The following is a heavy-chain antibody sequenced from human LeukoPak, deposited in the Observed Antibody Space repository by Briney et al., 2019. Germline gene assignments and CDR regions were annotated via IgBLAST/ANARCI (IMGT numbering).Heavy chain of an antibody. V-gene: IGHV1-2*02. J-gene: IGHJ4*02. CDR1: GYTFTGYY. CDR3: ARGLGAYGSGSYAFYY. D-gene: IGHD3-10*01. Sequence: ASVKVSCKASGYTFTGYYMHWVRQAPGQGLEWMGWISPNSGGTNYAQKFQGRVTMTRDTSISTAYMELSRLRSDDTAVYYCARGLGAYGSGSYAFYYWGQGTLVTVSS. CDR2: ISPNSGGT.